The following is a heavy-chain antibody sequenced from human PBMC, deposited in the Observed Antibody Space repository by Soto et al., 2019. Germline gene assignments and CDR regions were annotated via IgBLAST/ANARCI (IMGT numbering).Heavy chain of an antibody. J-gene: IGHJ4*02. CDR2: FDPEDGET. CDR3: ATVIVVVVAATPVFDY. D-gene: IGHD2-15*01. Sequence: ASVKVSCKVSGYTLTELSMHWVRQAPGKRHEWMGGFDPEDGETIYAQKFQGRVTMTEDTSTDTAYMELSSLRSEDTAVYYCATVIVVVVAATPVFDYWGQGTLVTVSS. V-gene: IGHV1-24*01. CDR1: GYTLTELS.